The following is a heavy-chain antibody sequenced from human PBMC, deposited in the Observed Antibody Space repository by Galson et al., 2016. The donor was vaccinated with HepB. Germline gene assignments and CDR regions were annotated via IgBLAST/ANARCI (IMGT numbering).Heavy chain of an antibody. Sequence: SVKVSCKASGYTFTKYAINWVRQAPGQGLEWMGWINTNTGNPTYAQGFTGRFVFSLDTSVSTTYLQISSLKADDTALYFCARATEIPGTYWFDPWGQGTLVTVSS. V-gene: IGHV7-4-1*02. CDR2: INTNTGNP. D-gene: IGHD1-20*01. CDR1: GYTFTKYA. J-gene: IGHJ5*02. CDR3: ARATEIPGTYWFDP.